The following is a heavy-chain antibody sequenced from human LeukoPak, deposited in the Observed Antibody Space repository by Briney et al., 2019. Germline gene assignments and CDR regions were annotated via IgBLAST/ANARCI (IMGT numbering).Heavy chain of an antibody. V-gene: IGHV3-30*18. J-gene: IGHJ4*02. CDR2: ISYAGTDE. CDR1: GFTFSSYA. D-gene: IGHD2-15*01. CDR3: AKVVWGHCSGGSCSSLDY. Sequence: GGSLRLSCAASGFTFSSYAMSWVRQAPGKGLEWVAVISYAGTDEYYVDSVKGRFTISRDNSKNTLYLQMNSLRAEDTAVYYCAKVVWGHCSGGSCSSLDYWGQGTLVTVSS.